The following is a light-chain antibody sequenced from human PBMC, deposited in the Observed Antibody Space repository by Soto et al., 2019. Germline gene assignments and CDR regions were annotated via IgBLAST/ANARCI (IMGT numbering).Light chain of an antibody. V-gene: IGKV1-5*03. Sequence: DIQMTQSPSTLSASVGDRVTITCRASQSISNWLAWYQQKPGKAPKLLIYKASSLGSGGPSRFSGSGSGTEFTLTISSLQPDDFATYYCQQYNSYLVTFGQGTKVEIK. J-gene: IGKJ1*01. CDR1: QSISNW. CDR2: KAS. CDR3: QQYNSYLVT.